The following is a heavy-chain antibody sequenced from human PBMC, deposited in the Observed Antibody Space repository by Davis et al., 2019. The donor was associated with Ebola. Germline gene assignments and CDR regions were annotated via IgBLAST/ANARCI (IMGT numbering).Heavy chain of an antibody. J-gene: IGHJ6*03. CDR3: VRDYGRGWSSFYYYMDV. V-gene: IGHV3-11*04. Sequence: GGSLRLSCAASGFTFSDYYMNWIRQAPGKGLECISYISSSGSSIYYADSVKGRFTISRDNAKNSLYLQMNGLRAEDPAVYYCVRDYGRGWSSFYYYMDVWGKGTTVTVSS. D-gene: IGHD3-10*01. CDR2: ISSSGSSI. CDR1: GFTFSDYY.